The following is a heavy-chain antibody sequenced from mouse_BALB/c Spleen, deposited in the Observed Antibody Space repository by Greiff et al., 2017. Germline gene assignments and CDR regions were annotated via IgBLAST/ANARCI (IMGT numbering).Heavy chain of an antibody. V-gene: IGHV1-18*01. J-gene: IGHJ4*01. CDR2: INPYNGGT. CDR1: GYSFTGYT. Sequence: VQLKQSGPELVKPGASMKISCKASGYSFTGYTMNWVKQSHGKNLEWIGLINPYNGGTSYNQKFKGKATLTVDKSSSTAYMELLSLTSEDSAVYYCAREGYYGSSPYYAMDYWGQGTSVTVSS. D-gene: IGHD1-1*01. CDR3: AREGYYGSSPYYAMDY.